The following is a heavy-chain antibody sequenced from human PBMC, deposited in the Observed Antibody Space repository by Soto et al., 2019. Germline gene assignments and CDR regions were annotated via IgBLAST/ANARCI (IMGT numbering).Heavy chain of an antibody. CDR2: INPSGGST. CDR1: GYTFTSYY. Sequence: ASVKVSCKASGYTFTSYYMYWVRQAPGQGLEWMGIINPSGGSTSYAQKFRGWVTMTRDTSISTAYMELSRLRSDDTAVYYCARDARGDEAPMDYWGQGTLVTVSS. V-gene: IGHV1-46*01. CDR3: ARDARGDEAPMDY. D-gene: IGHD3-10*01. J-gene: IGHJ4*02.